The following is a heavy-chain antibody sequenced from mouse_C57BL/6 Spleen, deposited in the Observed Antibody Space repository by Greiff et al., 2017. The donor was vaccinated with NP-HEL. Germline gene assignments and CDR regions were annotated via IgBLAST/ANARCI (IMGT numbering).Heavy chain of an antibody. V-gene: IGHV6-3*01. CDR2: IRLKSDNYAT. CDR3: TGRGGYFAMDY. CDR1: GFTFSNYW. Sequence: EVKVVESGGGLVQPGGSMKLSCVASGFTFSNYWMNWVRQSPEKGLEWVAQIRLKSDNYATHYAESVKGRFTISRDDSKSSVYLQMNNLRAEDTGIYYCTGRGGYFAMDYWGQGTSVTVSS. J-gene: IGHJ4*01.